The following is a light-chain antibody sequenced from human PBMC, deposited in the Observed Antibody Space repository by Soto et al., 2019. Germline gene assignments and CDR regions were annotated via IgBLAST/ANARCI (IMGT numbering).Light chain of an antibody. Sequence: EIVLTQSPGTLSLSPGATAPLSCRASQTVNSDYLAWFQQRPGQAPRLLIFATSRRATDIPDRFSGSGSGTEFTLAIRRLEPEDFAVYYCHQFGYSPRTFGQVTKVDIK. V-gene: IGKV3-20*01. J-gene: IGKJ1*01. CDR1: QTVNSDY. CDR2: ATS. CDR3: HQFGYSPRT.